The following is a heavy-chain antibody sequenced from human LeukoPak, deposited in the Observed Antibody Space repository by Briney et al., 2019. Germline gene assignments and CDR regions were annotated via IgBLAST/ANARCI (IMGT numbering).Heavy chain of an antibody. D-gene: IGHD3-10*01. CDR3: AKDRRELYYFDY. J-gene: IGHJ4*02. CDR2: ISGSGSST. CDR1: GFTFSSYA. V-gene: IGHV3-23*01. Sequence: GGSLRLSCAASGFTFSSYAMSWVRQAPGKGLEWVSAISGSGSSTYYADSVKGRFAISRDNSKNTLYLQMNSLRAEDTAVYYCAKDRRELYYFDYWGQGTLVTVSS.